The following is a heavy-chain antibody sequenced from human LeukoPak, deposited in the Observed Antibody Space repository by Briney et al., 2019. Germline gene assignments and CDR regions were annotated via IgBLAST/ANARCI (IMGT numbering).Heavy chain of an antibody. V-gene: IGHV3-23*01. Sequence: TGGSLRLSCAASGFTFSTYAMRWVRQAPGKGLEWVSSISGSDGSTYYADSVKGRFTISRDNSKNTLYLQMNSLRAEDTAVYYCAKGESHPKYYFDYWGQGTLVTVSS. CDR1: GFTFSTYA. J-gene: IGHJ4*02. CDR2: ISGSDGST. D-gene: IGHD3-10*01. CDR3: AKGESHPKYYFDY.